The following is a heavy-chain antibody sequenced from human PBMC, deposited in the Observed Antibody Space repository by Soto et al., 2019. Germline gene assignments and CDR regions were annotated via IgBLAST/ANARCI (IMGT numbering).Heavy chain of an antibody. V-gene: IGHV3-33*01. Sequence: GGSLRLSCAASGFKFGGYGLRWVRKAPGKGLEGVAVIWYDGSNKYYADSVKGRFTISRDNSKNTLYLQMNSLRAEDTAVYYCARHAKPGITMVRGVRDAFDIWGQGTMVTVSS. J-gene: IGHJ3*02. CDR3: ARHAKPGITMVRGVRDAFDI. D-gene: IGHD3-10*01. CDR2: IWYDGSNK. CDR1: GFKFGGYG.